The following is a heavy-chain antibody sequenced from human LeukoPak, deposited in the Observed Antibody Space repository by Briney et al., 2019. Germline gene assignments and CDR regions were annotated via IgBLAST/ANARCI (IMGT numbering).Heavy chain of an antibody. Sequence: SVKVSCKASGGTFSSYAISWVRQAPGQGLEWMGGIIPIFGTANYAQKFQGRVTITADESTCTAYMELSSLRSEDTAVYYCARDKTQVVGDAFDIWGQGTMVTVSS. CDR1: GGTFSSYA. CDR2: IIPIFGTA. CDR3: ARDKTQVVGDAFDI. J-gene: IGHJ3*02. V-gene: IGHV1-69*13. D-gene: IGHD2-15*01.